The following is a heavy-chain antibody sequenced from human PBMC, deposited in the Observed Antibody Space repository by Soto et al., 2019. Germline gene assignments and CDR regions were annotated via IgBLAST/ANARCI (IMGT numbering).Heavy chain of an antibody. Sequence: SVKVSCKASGGTFSSYAISWVRQAPGQGLEWMGGIIPIFDTANYAQKFQGRVTITADESTSTAYMELSSLRSEDTAVYYCARGGIVATIKYGMDVWGQGTTVTVSS. D-gene: IGHD5-12*01. CDR1: GGTFSSYA. J-gene: IGHJ6*02. CDR2: IIPIFDTA. CDR3: ARGGIVATIKYGMDV. V-gene: IGHV1-69*13.